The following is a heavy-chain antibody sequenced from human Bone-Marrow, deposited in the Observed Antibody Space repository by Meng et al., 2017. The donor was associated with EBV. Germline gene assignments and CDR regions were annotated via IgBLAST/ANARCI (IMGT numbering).Heavy chain of an antibody. CDR2: IIPIFGTA. CDR1: GGAFSSYA. CDR3: ARVCSVPAAPETDNWFDP. J-gene: IGHJ5*02. D-gene: IGHD2-2*01. Sequence: VGVGRYGDEVKRPGSSVKASCKASGGAFSSYAISWVRQAPGQGLEWLGGIIPIFGTANYAQKFQGRVTITADESTSTAYMELSSLRSEDTAVYYCARVCSVPAAPETDNWFDPWGQGTLVTVSS. V-gene: IGHV1-69*01.